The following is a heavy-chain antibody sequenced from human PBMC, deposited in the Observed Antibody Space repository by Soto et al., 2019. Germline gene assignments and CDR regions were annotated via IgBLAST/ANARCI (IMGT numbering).Heavy chain of an antibody. CDR1: GYTFSNYG. D-gene: IGHD2-2*01. CDR3: ARVVPGAEAWFGP. CDR2: ISLYSDGT. Sequence: QVQLVQSGGEVKRPGASVKVSCKTSGYTFSNYGITCVRQSPGKPLEWLGWISLYSDGTNYAQKFQGRVSMTTDTSTTTAYMELRSLRSDDTAVYSCARVVPGAEAWFGPWGQGTLVTVSS. V-gene: IGHV1-18*01. J-gene: IGHJ5*02.